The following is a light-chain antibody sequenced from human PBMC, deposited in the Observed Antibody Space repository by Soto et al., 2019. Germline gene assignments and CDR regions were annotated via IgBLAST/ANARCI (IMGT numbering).Light chain of an antibody. J-gene: IGLJ1*01. CDR1: SSNIGGNS. V-gene: IGLV1-51*01. CDR3: GSWDSSLSAYV. CDR2: DDN. Sequence: QSVLTQPPSVSAASRQKVTISCSGSSSNIGGNSVSWYQQLPGTAPKLLIYDDNKRPSGLPDRFSGSKSGTSATLGITGFQTGDEADYYCGSWDSSLSAYVFGTGTKVTVL.